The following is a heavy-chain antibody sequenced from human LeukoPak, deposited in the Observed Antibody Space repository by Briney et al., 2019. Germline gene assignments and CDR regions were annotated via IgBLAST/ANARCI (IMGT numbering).Heavy chain of an antibody. CDR1: GFTFTNYD. D-gene: IGHD3-10*01. Sequence: QSGGSLRLSCAASGFTFTNYDMHWVRQAPGKGLHWVAVISYDGTNKYYADSVKGRFTISRDDSKNTLYLQMNSLRAEDTAVYYCVKDRAGTYLDYWGQGTLVTVSS. J-gene: IGHJ4*02. CDR3: VKDRAGTYLDY. CDR2: ISYDGTNK. V-gene: IGHV3-30*18.